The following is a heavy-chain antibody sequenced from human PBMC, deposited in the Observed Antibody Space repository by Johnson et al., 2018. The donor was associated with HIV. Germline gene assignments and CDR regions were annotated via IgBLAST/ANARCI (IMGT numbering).Heavy chain of an antibody. Sequence: VQLVESGGGLVQPGRSLRLSCAASGFTFSSYAMHWVRQAPGKGLEWVGRIKSKTDGGTTDYAAPVNCRFTISRDDSNNTLYLQMNSLRAEDTAVYYCAKGRGDYNIDAFDISGQGTMVTVSS. CDR1: GFTFSSYA. J-gene: IGHJ3*02. D-gene: IGHD4-17*01. V-gene: IGHV3-15*01. CDR3: AKGRGDYNIDAFDI. CDR2: IKSKTDGGTT.